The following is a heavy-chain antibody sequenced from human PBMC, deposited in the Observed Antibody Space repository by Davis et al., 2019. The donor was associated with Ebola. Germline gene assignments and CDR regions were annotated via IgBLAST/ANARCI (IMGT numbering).Heavy chain of an antibody. CDR3: ARSLLNYGQFDY. V-gene: IGHV5-51*01. Sequence: GESLKISCKGSGYSFTNNWIAWVRQMPGKGLEWMAIIYPGNSDTRYSPSFQGQVTISADKSITTAYLQWTSLKASDTAMYYCARSLLNYGQFDYWGQGTLVTVSS. J-gene: IGHJ4*02. CDR1: GYSFTNNW. CDR2: IYPGNSDT. D-gene: IGHD3-10*01.